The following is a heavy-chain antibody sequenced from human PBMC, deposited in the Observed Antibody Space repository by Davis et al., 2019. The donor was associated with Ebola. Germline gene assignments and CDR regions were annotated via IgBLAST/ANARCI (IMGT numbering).Heavy chain of an antibody. J-gene: IGHJ4*02. V-gene: IGHV3-30*02. D-gene: IGHD6-13*01. CDR3: AKGDNSGWYGVDY. CDR1: GFTFSTFG. Sequence: GESLKISCSASGFTFSTFGMFWVRQAPGKGLEWVAFIRFDGSEKYYADSVKGRFTISRANSKATLDLQMNSLKAEDTAVYYCAKGDNSGWYGVDYWGQGTLVTVSS. CDR2: IRFDGSEK.